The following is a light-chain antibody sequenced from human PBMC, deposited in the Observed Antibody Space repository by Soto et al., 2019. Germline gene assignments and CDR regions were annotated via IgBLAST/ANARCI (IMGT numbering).Light chain of an antibody. J-gene: IGKJ1*01. CDR1: QSVSSSY. CDR2: GAS. Sequence: EIVLTQSPGTLSLSPGERATLSCRASQSVSSSYLAWYQQKPGQAPRPLIYGASSTAIGIPDRFSGSGSGTDFTLAISSLEPEDFAVYYCQQYGSSPWTFGQGTNVEIK. CDR3: QQYGSSPWT. V-gene: IGKV3-20*01.